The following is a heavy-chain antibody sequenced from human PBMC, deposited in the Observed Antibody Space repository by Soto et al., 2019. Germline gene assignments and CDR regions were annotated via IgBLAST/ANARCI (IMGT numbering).Heavy chain of an antibody. D-gene: IGHD6-13*01. CDR1: SGSISSSNW. CDR3: ARTSSSWSLWGFDP. Sequence: SETLSLTCAVSSGSISSSNWWSWVRQPPGKGLEWIGEIYHSGSTNYNPSLKSRVTISVDKSKNQFSLKLSSVTAADTAVYYCARTSSSWSLWGFDPWGQGTLVTVSS. V-gene: IGHV4-4*02. J-gene: IGHJ5*02. CDR2: IYHSGST.